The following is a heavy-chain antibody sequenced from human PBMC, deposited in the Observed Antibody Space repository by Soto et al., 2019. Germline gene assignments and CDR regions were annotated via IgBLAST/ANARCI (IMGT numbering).Heavy chain of an antibody. CDR1: AYSFTSYG. V-gene: IGHV1-18*01. Sequence: SVKVSCSACAYSFTSYGISWVRQAPGQGRESMGWISAYNGNTNYAQKIKGRVTMTTDTSTSTAYMELRSLRSDDTAVYYCARELPVFDYDGSGIYGAFDIWGQGTTVAVS. CDR3: ARELPVFDYDGSGIYGAFDI. CDR2: ISAYNGNT. D-gene: IGHD3-22*01. J-gene: IGHJ3*02.